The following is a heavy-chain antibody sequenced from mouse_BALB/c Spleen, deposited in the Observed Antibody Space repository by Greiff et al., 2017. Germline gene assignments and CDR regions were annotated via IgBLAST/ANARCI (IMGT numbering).Heavy chain of an antibody. D-gene: IGHD1-1*01. CDR1: GYTFTSYT. CDR3: ARELDYYGSSFDY. J-gene: IGHJ2*01. CDR2: INPSSGYT. Sequence: VKLMESAAELARPGASVKMSCKASGYTFTSYTMHWVKQRPGQGLEWIGYINPSSGYTEYNQKFKDKTTLTADKSSSTAYMQLSSLTSEDSAVYYCARELDYYGSSFDYWGQGTTLTVSS. V-gene: IGHV1-4*02.